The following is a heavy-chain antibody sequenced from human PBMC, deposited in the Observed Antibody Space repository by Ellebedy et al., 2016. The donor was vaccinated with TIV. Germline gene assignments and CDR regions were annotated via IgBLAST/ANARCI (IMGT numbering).Heavy chain of an antibody. CDR2: INQDGSDT. CDR1: GFTFNSYW. V-gene: IGHV3-7*01. CDR3: ATDGSYGDYRSPTHAFVM. Sequence: GESLKISCAASGFTFNSYWMTWVRQAPGKGLEWVANINQDGSDTYYVDSLRGRFTISRDNAKNSRYLLMNSRRGEDTAVYYCATDGSYGDYRSPTHAFVMWGQGTLVTVSS. D-gene: IGHD4-17*01. J-gene: IGHJ3*02.